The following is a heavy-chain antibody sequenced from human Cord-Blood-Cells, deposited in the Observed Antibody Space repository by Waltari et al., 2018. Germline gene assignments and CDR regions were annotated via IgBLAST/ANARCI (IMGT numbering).Heavy chain of an antibody. CDR2: IIPIFGTA. CDR1: GGTSSSYA. D-gene: IGHD7-27*01. Sequence: QVQLVQSGAEGKKPGSSVTVSCKASGGTSSSYAISWVRQAPGQGLEWMRGIIPIFGTANYAQKFQGRVTITADESTSTAYMELSSLRSEDTAVYYCAGARPTGDRDWYFDLWGRGTLVTVSS. V-gene: IGHV1-69*01. CDR3: AGARPTGDRDWYFDL. J-gene: IGHJ2*01.